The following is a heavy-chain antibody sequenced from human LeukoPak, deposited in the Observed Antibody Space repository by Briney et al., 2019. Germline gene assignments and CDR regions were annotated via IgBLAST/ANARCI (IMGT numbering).Heavy chain of an antibody. Sequence: RGESLKISCKGSGYSFRSYWIGWVRQMPGKGLEWLGIIYPDNSDTRYSPSFQGQVTISADKSVSIAYLQWSSLKASDTAMYYCARPNITSYYDSRGYDAFDVWGQGTMVIVSS. CDR3: ARPNITSYYDSRGYDAFDV. CDR1: GYSFRSYW. CDR2: IYPDNSDT. V-gene: IGHV5-51*01. D-gene: IGHD3-22*01. J-gene: IGHJ3*01.